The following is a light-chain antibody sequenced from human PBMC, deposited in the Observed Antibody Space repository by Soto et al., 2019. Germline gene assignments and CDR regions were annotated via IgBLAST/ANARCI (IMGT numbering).Light chain of an antibody. CDR2: DAS. Sequence: EIVLTQSPGTLSLSPGERATLSCRASQSVGSDLAWYQQKPGQAPRLLIYDASNRATGIPARFSGSGSGTDFTPTISSLEPEDFAVYYCQERSFWPLLTFGGGTKVEI. CDR3: QERSFWPLLT. J-gene: IGKJ4*01. CDR1: QSVGSD. V-gene: IGKV3-11*01.